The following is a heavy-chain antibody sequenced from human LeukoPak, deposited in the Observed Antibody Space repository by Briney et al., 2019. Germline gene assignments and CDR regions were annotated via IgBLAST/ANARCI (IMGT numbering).Heavy chain of an antibody. CDR3: VTDKVEYIKSRRFDP. J-gene: IGHJ5*02. Sequence: GGSLKLSCAASGFTFSDARMSWVRQAPGKGLEWVGRIKIKSDGGTTDYAAPVKGRFTISRDDSKNMLYLQMNSLTTEDTAVYYCVTDKVEYIKSRRFDPWGQGTLVSVSS. V-gene: IGHV3-15*01. D-gene: IGHD3-3*01. CDR1: GFTFSDAR. CDR2: IKIKSDGGTT.